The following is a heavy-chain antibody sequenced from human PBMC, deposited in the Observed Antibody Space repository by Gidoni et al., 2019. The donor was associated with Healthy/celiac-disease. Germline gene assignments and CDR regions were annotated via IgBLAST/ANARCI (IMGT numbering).Heavy chain of an antibody. D-gene: IGHD5-18*01. CDR1: GFTFSSYA. CDR2: ISSNGGST. Sequence: EVQLVESGGGLVQPGGSLRLSCSASGFTFSSYAMHWVRQAPGKGLEYVSAISSNGGSTYYADSVKGRFTISRDNSKNTLYLQMSSLRAEDTAVYYCVKGKGIQLWLGLDYWGQGTLVTVSS. V-gene: IGHV3-64D*09. J-gene: IGHJ4*02. CDR3: VKGKGIQLWLGLDY.